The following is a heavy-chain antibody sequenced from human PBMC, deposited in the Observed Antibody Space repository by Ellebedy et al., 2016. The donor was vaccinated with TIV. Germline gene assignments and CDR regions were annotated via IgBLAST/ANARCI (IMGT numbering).Heavy chain of an antibody. D-gene: IGHD6-13*01. Sequence: MPSETLSLTCTVSGGSISSSSYYWGWIRQPPGKGLEWLGSISYSGTTYYTPSLKSRVTISVDTSKNQFSLKLSSVTAADTAVYYCARTESTYSSSWYEVYWGQGTLVTVSS. CDR3: ARTESTYSSSWYEVY. CDR1: GGSISSSSYY. V-gene: IGHV4-39*01. J-gene: IGHJ4*02. CDR2: ISYSGTT.